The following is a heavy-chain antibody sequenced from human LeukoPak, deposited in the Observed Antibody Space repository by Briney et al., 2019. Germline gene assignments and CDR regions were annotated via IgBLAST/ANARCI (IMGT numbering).Heavy chain of an antibody. J-gene: IGHJ4*02. V-gene: IGHV3-30*18. D-gene: IGHD3-3*01. CDR3: AKDDYDFWSGYYWGNYFDY. CDR2: ISYDGSNK. Sequence: GGSLRLSCAASGFTFSSYGMHWVRQAPGKGLEWVAVISYDGSNKYYADSVKGRFTISRDNSKNTLYLQINSLRAEDTAVYYCAKDDYDFWSGYYWGNYFDYWGQGTLVTVSS. CDR1: GFTFSSYG.